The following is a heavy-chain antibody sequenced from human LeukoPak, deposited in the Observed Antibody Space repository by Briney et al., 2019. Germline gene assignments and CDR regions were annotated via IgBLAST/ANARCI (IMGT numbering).Heavy chain of an antibody. Sequence: ASVKVSCKASGYTFTSYDINWVRQATGQGLEWMGWMNPNSGNTGYAQKLQGRVTMTRNTSISTAYMELSSLRSEDTAVYYCATPLGRYCSGGSCYDYWGQGTLVTVSS. CDR2: MNPNSGNT. V-gene: IGHV1-8*01. J-gene: IGHJ4*02. CDR1: GYTFTSYD. D-gene: IGHD2-15*01. CDR3: ATPLGRYCSGGSCYDY.